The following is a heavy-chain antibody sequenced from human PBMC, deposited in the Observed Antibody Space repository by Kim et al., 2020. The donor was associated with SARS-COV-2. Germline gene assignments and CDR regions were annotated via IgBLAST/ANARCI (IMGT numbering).Heavy chain of an antibody. Sequence: SETLSLTCTVSGGSISSDTHYWGWIRQSPGKGLEWIGCIYNRGSTYYNPSLKSRVTMSVDMSKNQFSLRLNSVTAADSAVYHCARDRYGSGTYLEYWGQGTLVTVSS. CDR1: GGSISSDTHY. D-gene: IGHD3-10*01. J-gene: IGHJ4*02. CDR2: IYNRGST. CDR3: ARDRYGSGTYLEY. V-gene: IGHV4-39*07.